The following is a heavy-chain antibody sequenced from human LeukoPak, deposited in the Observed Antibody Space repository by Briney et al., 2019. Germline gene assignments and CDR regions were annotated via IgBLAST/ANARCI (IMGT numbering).Heavy chain of an antibody. J-gene: IGHJ6*03. Sequence: GGSLRLSCAASGFTFSSYAMSWVRQAPGKGLEWVSAISGSGGSTYYADSVKGRFTISRDNFKSTLYLQMNSLRAEDTAVYYCAKVRTRWTMVRGVPYMDVWGKGTTVTVSS. CDR3: AKVRTRWTMVRGVPYMDV. CDR1: GFTFSSYA. CDR2: ISGSGGST. V-gene: IGHV3-23*01. D-gene: IGHD3-10*01.